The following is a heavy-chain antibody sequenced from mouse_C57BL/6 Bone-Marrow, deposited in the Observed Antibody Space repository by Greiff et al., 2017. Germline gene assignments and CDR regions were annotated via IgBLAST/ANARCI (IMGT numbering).Heavy chain of an antibody. CDR3: ARHGNYGGFFDY. CDR1: GFNIKDYY. J-gene: IGHJ2*01. V-gene: IGHV14-2*01. D-gene: IGHD2-1*01. CDR2: IAPEDGET. Sequence: EVKVVEPGAELVKPGASVKLSCTASGFNIKDYYMHWVKQRTEQGLEWIGRIAPEDGETTYAPKFQGKATLTVDPSSNTAYLQLSSLTSEDAAVYYCARHGNYGGFFDYWGQGTTLTVSS.